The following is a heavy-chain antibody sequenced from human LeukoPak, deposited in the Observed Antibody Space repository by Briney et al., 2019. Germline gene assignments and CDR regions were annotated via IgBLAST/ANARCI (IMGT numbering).Heavy chain of an antibody. Sequence: GGSLRLSCAASAFIFSNYGMHWVRQAPDKGLEWVAFIRYDGSRKYYADSVKGRFTISRDNSKNTLHLQMNSLRAEDTAVYYCAKGRGYSYTIFDYWGQGTLVTVSS. J-gene: IGHJ4*02. D-gene: IGHD5-18*01. CDR2: IRYDGSRK. CDR1: AFIFSNYG. CDR3: AKGRGYSYTIFDY. V-gene: IGHV3-30*02.